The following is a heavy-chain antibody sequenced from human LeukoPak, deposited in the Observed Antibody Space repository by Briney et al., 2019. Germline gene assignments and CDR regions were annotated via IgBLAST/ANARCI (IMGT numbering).Heavy chain of an antibody. CDR3: ATYCTGARCLRTSEH. CDR1: GDNFTSYA. V-gene: IGHV1-69*04. Sequence: SVKVSCKASGDNFTSYAFNWVRQATGQGLEWMGRIIPFLNIANYAQKFQGRVTITADKSTSTIYMELSSLTSEDTAVFYCATYCTGARCLRTSEHWGQGKLVTVSS. J-gene: IGHJ4*02. CDR2: IIPFLNIA. D-gene: IGHD2-8*02.